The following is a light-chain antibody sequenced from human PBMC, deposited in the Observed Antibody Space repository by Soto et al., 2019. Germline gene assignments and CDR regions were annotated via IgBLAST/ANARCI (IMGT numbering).Light chain of an antibody. CDR3: QQYNVWPLT. Sequence: EIVITQSPATLSVSPGERATLSCRASQSVSSNLAWYQQKPGQTPKLLIYVASTRATGIPARFSGSGSGTEVTLTISSLLSEDFAVYYCQQYNVWPLTFGGGTKVEFK. CDR2: VAS. CDR1: QSVSSN. J-gene: IGKJ4*01. V-gene: IGKV3-15*01.